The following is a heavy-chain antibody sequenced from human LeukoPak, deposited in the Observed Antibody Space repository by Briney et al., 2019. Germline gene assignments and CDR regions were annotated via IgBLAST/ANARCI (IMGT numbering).Heavy chain of an antibody. Sequence: PGGSLRLSCAASGFTFSSYSMNWVRQAPGKGLEWVSSISSSSSYIYYADSVKGRFTISRDNAKNSLYLQMNSLRAEDTAVYYCARVRSSGWYMGAFDIWGQGTMVTVSS. J-gene: IGHJ3*02. D-gene: IGHD6-19*01. CDR3: ARVRSSGWYMGAFDI. V-gene: IGHV3-21*01. CDR1: GFTFSSYS. CDR2: ISSSSSYI.